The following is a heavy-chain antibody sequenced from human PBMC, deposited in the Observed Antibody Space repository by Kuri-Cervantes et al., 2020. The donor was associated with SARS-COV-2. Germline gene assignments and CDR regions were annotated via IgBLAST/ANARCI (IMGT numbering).Heavy chain of an antibody. D-gene: IGHD2-21*01. J-gene: IGHJ5*02. CDR2: IKQDGSEK. V-gene: IGHV3-7*01. CDR1: GFTFSSYW. Sequence: GESLKISCAASGFTFSSYWMSWVRQAPGKGLEWVANIKQDGSEKYYVDSVKGRFTISRDNAKNPLYLQMNSLRAEDTAVYYCARDGIGSDPWGQGTLVTVSS. CDR3: ARDGIGSDP.